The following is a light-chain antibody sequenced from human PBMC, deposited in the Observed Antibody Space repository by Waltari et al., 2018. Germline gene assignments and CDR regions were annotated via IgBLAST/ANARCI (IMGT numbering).Light chain of an antibody. V-gene: IGKV4-1*01. CDR3: QQYFSTPYS. Sequence: DIVMTQSPDSLAVSLGERASINCKSSQNIFYSSNNKNYLAWYQRKPGQPPKLLIYWASTRESGVPARFSGSGAGTGFTLTISSLQAEDVAIYYCQQYFSTPYSFGQGTKLEI. CDR1: QNIFYSSNNKNY. CDR2: WAS. J-gene: IGKJ2*03.